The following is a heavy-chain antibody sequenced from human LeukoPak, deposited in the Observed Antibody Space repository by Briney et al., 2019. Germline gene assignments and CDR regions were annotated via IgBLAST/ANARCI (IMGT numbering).Heavy chain of an antibody. CDR2: IYWNDDK. CDR3: AHFRYCSSTSCYDPRDRDY. J-gene: IGHJ4*02. D-gene: IGHD2-2*01. CDR1: GDSISSYYW. V-gene: IGHV2-5*01. Sequence: TLSLTCTVSGDSISSYYWSWIRQPPGKALEWLALIYWNDDKRYSPSLKSRLTITKDTSKNQVVLTMTNMDPVDTATYYCAHFRYCSSTSCYDPRDRDYWGQGTLSPSPQ.